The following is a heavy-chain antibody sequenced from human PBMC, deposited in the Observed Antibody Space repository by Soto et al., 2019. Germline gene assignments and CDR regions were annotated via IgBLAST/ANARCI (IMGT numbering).Heavy chain of an antibody. CDR2: IWYDGSNK. D-gene: IGHD6-13*01. CDR3: AREVKQVPSPLDY. J-gene: IGHJ4*02. V-gene: IGHV3-33*01. Sequence: PGGSLRLSCAASGFTFSSYGMHWVRQAPGKGLEWVAVIWYDGSNKYYADSVKGRFTISRDNSKNTLYLQMNSLRAEDTAVYYCAREVKQVPSPLDYWGQGTLVTVSS. CDR1: GFTFSSYG.